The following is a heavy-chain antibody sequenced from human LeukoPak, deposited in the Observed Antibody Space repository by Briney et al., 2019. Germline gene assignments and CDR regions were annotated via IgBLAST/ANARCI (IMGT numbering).Heavy chain of an antibody. V-gene: IGHV1-69*01. Sequence: SVKVSCKASGGTFSSYAISWVRQAPGQGLEWMGGIIPIFGTANYAQRFQGRVTITADESTSTAYMELSSLRSEDTAVYYCARQYSGYDLYYFDYWGQGTLVTVSS. CDR2: IIPIFGTA. J-gene: IGHJ4*02. CDR3: ARQYSGYDLYYFDY. CDR1: GGTFSSYA. D-gene: IGHD5-12*01.